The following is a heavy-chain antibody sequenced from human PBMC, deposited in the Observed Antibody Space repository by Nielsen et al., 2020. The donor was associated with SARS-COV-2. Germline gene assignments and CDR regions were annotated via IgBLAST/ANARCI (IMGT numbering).Heavy chain of an antibody. CDR3: ARVHCSGGSCYFYYFDY. V-gene: IGHV4-34*01. CDR1: GGSFSGYY. CDR2: INHSGST. Sequence: SETLSLTCAVYGGSFSGYYWSWIRQPPGKGLEWIGEINHSGSTNYNPSLKSRVTISVDTSKNQFSLKLGSVTAADTAVYYCARVHCSGGSCYFYYFDYWGQGTLVTVSS. D-gene: IGHD2-15*01. J-gene: IGHJ4*02.